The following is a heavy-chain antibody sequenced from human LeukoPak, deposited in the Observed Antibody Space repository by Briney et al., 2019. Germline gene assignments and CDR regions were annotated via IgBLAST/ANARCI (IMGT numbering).Heavy chain of an antibody. Sequence: SETLSLTCAVSGGSISSGGYSWSWIRQPPGKGLEWIGYIYHSGSTYYNPSLKSRVTISVDRSKNQFSLKLSSATAADTAVYYCARGYCSSTSCQPYYFDYWGQGTLVTVSS. J-gene: IGHJ4*02. D-gene: IGHD2-2*01. CDR1: GGSISSGGYS. CDR3: ARGYCSSTSCQPYYFDY. V-gene: IGHV4-30-2*01. CDR2: IYHSGST.